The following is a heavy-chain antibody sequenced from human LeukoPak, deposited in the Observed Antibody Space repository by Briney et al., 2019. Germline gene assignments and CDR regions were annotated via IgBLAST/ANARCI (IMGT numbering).Heavy chain of an antibody. J-gene: IGHJ5*02. CDR2: INHSGST. V-gene: IGHV4-34*01. CDR1: GGSFSGYY. Sequence: SSETLSLTCAVYGGSFSGYYWSWIRQPPGKGLEWIGEINHSGSTNYNPSLKSRVTISVDTSKNQFSLKLSSVTAADTAVYYCAGQQAYYYDSSGYYRYWFDPWGQGTLVTVSS. D-gene: IGHD3-22*01. CDR3: AGQQAYYYDSSGYYRYWFDP.